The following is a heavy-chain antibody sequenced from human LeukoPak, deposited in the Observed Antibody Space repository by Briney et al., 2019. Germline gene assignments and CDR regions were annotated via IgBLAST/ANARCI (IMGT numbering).Heavy chain of an antibody. CDR1: GFTVSGNF. CDR2: LYSGVST. V-gene: IGHV3-66*01. J-gene: IGHJ6*02. Sequence: GGSLRLSCAASGFTVSGNFMTWVRQAPGKGLEWVSVLYSGVSTYYADSVKGRFTVSRDNSKNTLYLQMNSPRAEDTAVYYCARDTDNYGMDVWGQGTTVTVSS. CDR3: ARDTDNYGMDV.